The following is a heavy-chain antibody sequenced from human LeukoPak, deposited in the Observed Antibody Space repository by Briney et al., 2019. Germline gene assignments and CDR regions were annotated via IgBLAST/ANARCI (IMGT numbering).Heavy chain of an antibody. CDR2: ISYDGSNK. J-gene: IGHJ4*02. Sequence: PGGSLRLSCAASGFTFSSYGMHWVRQAPGKGLEWVAVISYDGSNKYYADSVKGRFTISRDNSKNTLYLQMNSLRAEDTAVYYCAKRITYYYDSSGYYYGYWGQGTLVTVSS. D-gene: IGHD3-22*01. CDR3: AKRITYYYDSSGYYYGY. V-gene: IGHV3-30*18. CDR1: GFTFSSYG.